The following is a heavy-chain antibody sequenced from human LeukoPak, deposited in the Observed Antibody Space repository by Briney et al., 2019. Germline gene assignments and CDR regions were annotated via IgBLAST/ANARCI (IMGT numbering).Heavy chain of an antibody. CDR2: IYYSGST. D-gene: IGHD4-17*01. J-gene: IGHJ4*02. V-gene: IGHV4-59*12. CDR3: ARVSPYGDWDNY. CDR1: GGSISSYY. Sequence: SETLSLTCTVSGGSISSYYWSWIRQPPGKGLEWIGSIYYSGSTYYNPSLKSRVTISVDTSKNQFSLKLSSVTAADTAVYYCARVSPYGDWDNYWGQGTLVTVSS.